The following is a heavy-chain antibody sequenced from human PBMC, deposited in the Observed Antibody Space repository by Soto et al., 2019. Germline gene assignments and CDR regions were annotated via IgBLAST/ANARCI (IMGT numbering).Heavy chain of an antibody. CDR1: GGTFSSYA. J-gene: IGHJ6*02. Sequence: SVKVSCKASGGTFSSYAISWVRQAPGQGLEWMGGIIPIFGTANYAQKFQGRVTITADESTSTAYMELSSLRSEDTAVYYCARDSLSRAYYYSYAMDVWGQGTTVTVSS. CDR2: IIPIFGTA. CDR3: ARDSLSRAYYYSYAMDV. V-gene: IGHV1-69*13.